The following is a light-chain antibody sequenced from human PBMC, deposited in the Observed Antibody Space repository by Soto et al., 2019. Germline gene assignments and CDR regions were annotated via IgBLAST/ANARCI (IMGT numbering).Light chain of an antibody. CDR1: QTVRNN. V-gene: IGKV3-15*01. J-gene: IGKJ5*01. CDR2: GAS. Sequence: SPGTLSLSPGERATLSCRASQTVRNNYLAWYQQKPGQAPRFLIYGASTRATGIPPRFSGSGSGTEFTLTISSLQSEDFAIYYCQQYDKWAITFGQGTRLEIQ. CDR3: QQYDKWAIT.